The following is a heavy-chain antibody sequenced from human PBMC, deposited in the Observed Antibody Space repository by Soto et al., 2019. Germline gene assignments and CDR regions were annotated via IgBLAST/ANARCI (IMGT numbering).Heavy chain of an antibody. CDR1: GGSISSYY. CDR3: ARDCGGDCYYPYYYYYGMDV. CDR2: IYYSGST. V-gene: IGHV4-59*01. J-gene: IGHJ6*02. Sequence: SSETLSLTCTVSGGSISSYYWSWIRQPPGKGLEWIGYIYYSGSTNYNPSLKSRVTISVDTSKNQFSLKLSSVTAADTAVYYCARDCGGDCYYPYYYYYGMDVWGQGTTVTVSS. D-gene: IGHD2-21*02.